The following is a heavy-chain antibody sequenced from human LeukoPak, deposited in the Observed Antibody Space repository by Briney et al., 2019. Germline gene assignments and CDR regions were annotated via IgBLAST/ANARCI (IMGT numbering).Heavy chain of an antibody. Sequence: GESLKISCKGSGYSFTSYWTGWVRQMPGKGLEWMGVIYPGDSDTRYSPSFQGQVTISADKSISTAYLQWSSLKASDTAMYYCARRRGYSYGPFDYWGQGTLVTVSS. CDR2: IYPGDSDT. V-gene: IGHV5-51*01. D-gene: IGHD5-18*01. J-gene: IGHJ4*02. CDR1: GYSFTSYW. CDR3: ARRRGYSYGPFDY.